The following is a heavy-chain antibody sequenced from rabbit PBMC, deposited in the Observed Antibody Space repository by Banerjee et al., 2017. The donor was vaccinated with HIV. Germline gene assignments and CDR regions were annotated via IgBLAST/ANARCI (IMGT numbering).Heavy chain of an antibody. V-gene: IGHV1S45*01. CDR3: LRRWHSTDL. Sequence: QEQLEESGGDLVTPGASLTLTCKASGFDFSSSHYMCWVRQAPGRGLEWIGCINSSSRNVVYASWATGRFTISRDNAQNTVSLQLNSLTAADTATYFCLRRWHSTDLWGPGTLVTVS. CDR2: INSSSRNV. D-gene: IGHD7-1*01. J-gene: IGHJ4*01. CDR1: GFDFSSSHY.